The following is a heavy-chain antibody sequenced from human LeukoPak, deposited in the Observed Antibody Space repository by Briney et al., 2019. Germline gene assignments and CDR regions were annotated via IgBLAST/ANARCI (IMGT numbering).Heavy chain of an antibody. D-gene: IGHD7-27*01. Sequence: SQTLSLTCTVSGGSISSGDYYWSWIRQPPGKGLEWIGYIYYSGSTYYKPSLKSRVTISVDTSKNQFSLKLSSVTAADTAVYYCARQSKMGINWFDPWGQGTLVTVSS. J-gene: IGHJ5*02. V-gene: IGHV4-30-4*08. CDR2: IYYSGST. CDR1: GGSISSGDYY. CDR3: ARQSKMGINWFDP.